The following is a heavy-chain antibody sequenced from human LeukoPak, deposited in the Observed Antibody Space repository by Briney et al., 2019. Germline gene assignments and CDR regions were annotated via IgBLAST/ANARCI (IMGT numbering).Heavy chain of an antibody. V-gene: IGHV3-48*02. CDR1: GFTLSGNS. J-gene: IGHJ4*02. D-gene: IGHD3-10*01. CDR3: ARDVEGLGIYSITFFDY. CDR2: ISSSGSTI. Sequence: GGSLRLSCAASGFTLSGNSMNWLRQAPGRGLEWVSYISSSGSTIYYADSVKGRFTISRDNAKNSLYLQMNSLRDEDTAVYYCARDVEGLGIYSITFFDYWGQGTLVTVSS.